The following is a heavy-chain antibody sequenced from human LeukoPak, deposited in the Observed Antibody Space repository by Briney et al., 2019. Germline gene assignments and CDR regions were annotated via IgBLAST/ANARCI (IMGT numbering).Heavy chain of an antibody. D-gene: IGHD6-13*01. V-gene: IGHV4-34*01. J-gene: IGHJ5*02. Sequence: SETLSLTCAVYGGSFSGYYWSWIRQPPGKGLEWIGEINHSGSTNYNPSLKSRVTISVDTSKNQFSLKLSSVTAADTAVYYCARSSPGYSSSWYGRRGNWFDPWGQGTLVTVSS. CDR2: INHSGST. CDR3: ARSSPGYSSSWYGRRGNWFDP. CDR1: GGSFSGYY.